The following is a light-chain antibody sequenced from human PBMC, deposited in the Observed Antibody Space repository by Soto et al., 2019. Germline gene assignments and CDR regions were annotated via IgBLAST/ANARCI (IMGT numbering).Light chain of an antibody. CDR1: SSDVGNYDY. V-gene: IGLV2-14*03. CDR2: DVN. Sequence: QSALTQPASVSGSPGQSITISCTGTSSDVGNYDYVSWYQHHPGKAPKLMIYDVNNRPSGVSNRFSGSKSGNTASLTISGLQAEDEADYYCYSCSRSSTRYVFGTGTKVTVL. J-gene: IGLJ1*01. CDR3: YSCSRSSTRYV.